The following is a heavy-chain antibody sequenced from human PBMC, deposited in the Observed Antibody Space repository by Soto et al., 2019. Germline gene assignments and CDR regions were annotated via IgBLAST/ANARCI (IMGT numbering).Heavy chain of an antibody. Sequence: EVQLLESGGGLVQPGGSLRLSCAASGFTLGTYVMTWVRQAPGKGLEWVSAISGSGGSTNYADPVKGRFTISRDNTKNTLYLQMNSLRVEDTAVYYCAKDRKGSYCSGGTCYSFDYWGQGTPVTVSS. CDR2: ISGSGGST. CDR1: GFTLGTYV. CDR3: AKDRKGSYCSGGTCYSFDY. J-gene: IGHJ4*02. V-gene: IGHV3-23*01. D-gene: IGHD2-15*01.